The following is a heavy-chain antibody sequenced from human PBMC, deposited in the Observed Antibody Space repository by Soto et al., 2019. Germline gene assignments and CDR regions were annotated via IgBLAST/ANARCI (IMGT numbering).Heavy chain of an antibody. CDR1: GGSISSYY. J-gene: IGHJ3*02. D-gene: IGHD3-10*01. V-gene: IGHV4-59*01. Sequence: QVQLQESGPGLVKPSENLSLTCTVSGGSISSYYWSWIRQPPGKGLEWIGYNYYSGSTNYNPSLKSRVTISVDTSKNPFSPKLSAVTAADTAVYYWARVWGGAFDIWGQGTMVTVSS. CDR3: ARVWGGAFDI. CDR2: NYYSGST.